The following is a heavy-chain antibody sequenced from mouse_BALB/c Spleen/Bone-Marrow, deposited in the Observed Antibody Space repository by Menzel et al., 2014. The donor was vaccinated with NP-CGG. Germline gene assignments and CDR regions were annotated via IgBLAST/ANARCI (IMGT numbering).Heavy chain of an antibody. CDR1: GYTFTSYW. CDR2: IYPSDSYT. J-gene: IGHJ2*01. CDR3: TRSYGSSYEYYFDY. V-gene: IGHV1-69*02. Sequence: VQLQQSGAELVRPGASVKLSCKASGYTFTSYWINWVKQRPGQGLEWIGNIYPSDSYTNYNQKFKGKATLTVDKSSSTAYMQLSSPTSEDSAVYYCTRSYGSSYEYYFDYWGQGTTLTVSS. D-gene: IGHD1-1*01.